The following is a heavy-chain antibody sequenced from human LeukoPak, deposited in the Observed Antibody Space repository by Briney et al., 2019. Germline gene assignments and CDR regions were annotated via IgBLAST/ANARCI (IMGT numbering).Heavy chain of an antibody. CDR1: GYTFTSYG. Sequence: ASVTVSCKASGYTFTSYGISWVRQAPGQGLEWMGWISAYNGNTNYAQKLQGRVTMTTDTSTSTAYMELRSLRSDDTAVYYCARDTPIYCGGDCYSPNFDYWGQGTLVTVSS. CDR2: ISAYNGNT. V-gene: IGHV1-18*01. CDR3: ARDTPIYCGGDCYSPNFDY. J-gene: IGHJ4*02. D-gene: IGHD2-21*02.